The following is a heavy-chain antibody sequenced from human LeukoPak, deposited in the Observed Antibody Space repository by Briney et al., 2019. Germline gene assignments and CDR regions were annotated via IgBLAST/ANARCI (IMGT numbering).Heavy chain of an antibody. Sequence: SETLSLTCTVSGGSISSYYWSWIWQPPGKGLEWIGYIYYSGSTNYNPSLKSRVTISVDTSKNQFSLKLSSVTAADTAVYYCARGGYSYGYDYWGQGTLVTVSS. CDR2: IYYSGST. D-gene: IGHD5-18*01. CDR3: ARGGYSYGYDY. CDR1: GGSISSYY. V-gene: IGHV4-59*08. J-gene: IGHJ4*02.